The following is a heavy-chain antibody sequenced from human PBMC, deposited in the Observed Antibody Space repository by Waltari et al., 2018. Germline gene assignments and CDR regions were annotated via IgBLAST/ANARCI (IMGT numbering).Heavy chain of an antibody. CDR2: ISAYKGNT. Sequence: QVQLVQSGAEVKKPGASVKVSCKASGYTFTSYGISWVRQAPGQGLEWMGWISAYKGNTNYAQKLQGRGTMTTDTSTSPAYMELRSLGSDDTAVYYCARDPSLMVYASYFDYWGQGTLVTVSS. CDR1: GYTFTSYG. CDR3: ARDPSLMVYASYFDY. J-gene: IGHJ4*02. D-gene: IGHD2-8*01. V-gene: IGHV1-18*01.